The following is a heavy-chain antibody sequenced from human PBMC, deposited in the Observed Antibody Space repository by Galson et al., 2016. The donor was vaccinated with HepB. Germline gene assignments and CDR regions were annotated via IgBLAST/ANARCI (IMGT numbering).Heavy chain of an antibody. J-gene: IGHJ1*01. CDR3: ALYYYDGSGFAEYFQP. D-gene: IGHD3-22*01. Sequence: SLRLSCAISGFTFSSVWMSWVRQAPGKGLEWVANIKPDGSEKYYVDSLKGRFTISRDNAKKTLYLQMNSLRAEDTAVYYCALYYYDGSGFAEYFQPWGHGTRVTVSS. V-gene: IGHV3-7*03. CDR2: IKPDGSEK. CDR1: GFTFSSVW.